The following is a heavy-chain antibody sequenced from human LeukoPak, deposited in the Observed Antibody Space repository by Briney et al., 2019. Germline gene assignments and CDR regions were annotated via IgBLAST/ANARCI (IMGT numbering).Heavy chain of an antibody. CDR3: ARATDLPGIAAAGTLGPFDP. J-gene: IGHJ5*02. V-gene: IGHV5-51*01. D-gene: IGHD6-13*01. Sequence: GESLKISCKGSGYSFTSYWIGWVRQMPGKGLEWMGIIYLGDSDTRYRPSFQGQVTISADKSISTASPQCSSLKASDTAMYSCARATDLPGIAAAGTLGPFDPSGPGNLVTVSS. CDR2: IYLGDSDT. CDR1: GYSFTSYW.